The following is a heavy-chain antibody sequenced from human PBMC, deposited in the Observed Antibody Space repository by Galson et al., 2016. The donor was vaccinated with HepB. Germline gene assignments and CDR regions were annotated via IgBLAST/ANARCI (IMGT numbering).Heavy chain of an antibody. D-gene: IGHD6-13*01. CDR3: AKERVIGTIATTASRSGMDV. CDR2: ISYEGSSE. J-gene: IGHJ6*02. V-gene: IGHV3-30*18. CDR1: GFTFTNYG. Sequence: SLRLSCAASGFTFTNYGIHWARQAPGKGLEWVAIISYEGSSEWYADSVKGRFSISRDISKNTLYLQMNSPRAEETAVYYCAKERVIGTIATTASRSGMDVWGQGTTVTVSS.